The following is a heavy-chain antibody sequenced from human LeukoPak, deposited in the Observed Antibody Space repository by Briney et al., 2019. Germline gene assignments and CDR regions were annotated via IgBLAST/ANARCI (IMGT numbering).Heavy chain of an antibody. CDR2: IIPILGIA. CDR1: GGTFSSYA. V-gene: IGHV1-69*04. J-gene: IGHJ4*02. D-gene: IGHD4-17*01. Sequence: SVKVSCKASGGTFSSYAISWVRQAPGQGLEWIGRIIPILGIANYAQKFQGRVTITADKSTSTAYMELSSLRSEDTAVYYCARDLPTQHYFDYWGQGTLVTVSS. CDR3: ARDLPTQHYFDY.